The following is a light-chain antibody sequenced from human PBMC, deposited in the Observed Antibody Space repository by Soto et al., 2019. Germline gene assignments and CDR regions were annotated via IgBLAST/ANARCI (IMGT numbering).Light chain of an antibody. Sequence: QSVLTQPPSASGSPGQSVTISCTGTSSDVGVYNFVSWHQQHPGKAPKLMIYEVSKRPSGVPDRFSGSKSGNTASLTVSGLQAEDEADYYCSSYAGSNNLVFGGGTKVTVL. CDR3: SSYAGSNNLV. J-gene: IGLJ2*01. V-gene: IGLV2-8*01. CDR2: EVS. CDR1: SSDVGVYNF.